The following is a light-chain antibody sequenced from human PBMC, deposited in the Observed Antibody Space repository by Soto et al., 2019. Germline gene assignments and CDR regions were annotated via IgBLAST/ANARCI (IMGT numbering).Light chain of an antibody. CDR2: GAS. CDR1: QSVTSNY. Sequence: PGERATLSCRASQSVTSNYLAWYQQKPGQAPSLLIYGASARAAGIPDRFRGSGTGTDFALTISGLEPEDFAVYFCQQYASSPWTFGQGTKVEIK. J-gene: IGKJ1*01. V-gene: IGKV3-20*01. CDR3: QQYASSPWT.